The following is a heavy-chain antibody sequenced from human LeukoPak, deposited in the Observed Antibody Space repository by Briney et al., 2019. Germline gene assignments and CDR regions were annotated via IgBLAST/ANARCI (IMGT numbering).Heavy chain of an antibody. D-gene: IGHD3-10*01. Sequence: GGSLRLSCAASGFAFSRYSMHWVRQAPGQGLEWDSSMTRVTYINYAASVKGRFTISRDNAKNSLYLQMNNLRVEDTAVYYCASADYYGSGSHYTFRGLDYWGQGTLVTVSS. CDR2: MTRVTYI. J-gene: IGHJ4*02. V-gene: IGHV3-21*01. CDR1: GFAFSRYS. CDR3: ASADYYGSGSHYTFRGLDY.